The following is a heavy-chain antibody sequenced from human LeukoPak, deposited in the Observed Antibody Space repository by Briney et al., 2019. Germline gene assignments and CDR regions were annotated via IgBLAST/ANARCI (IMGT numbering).Heavy chain of an antibody. CDR3: ARVERTYYYGSGSYYGGFFDY. CDR2: IYYSGST. Sequence: SGTLSLTCTVSGGSISSSSYYWGWIRQPPGKGLEWIGSIYYSGSTYYNPSLKSRVTISVDTSKNQFSLKLSSVTAADTAVYYCARVERTYYYGSGSYYGGFFDYWGQGTLVTVSS. CDR1: GGSISSSSYY. V-gene: IGHV4-39*01. D-gene: IGHD3-10*01. J-gene: IGHJ4*02.